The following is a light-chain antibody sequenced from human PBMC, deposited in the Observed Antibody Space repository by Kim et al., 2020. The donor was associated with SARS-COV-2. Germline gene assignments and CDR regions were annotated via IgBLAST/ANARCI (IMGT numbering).Light chain of an antibody. J-gene: IGKJ4*01. CDR3: QQYGSTVLT. V-gene: IGKV3-20*01. CDR1: QSVSGSF. Sequence: SPGERATLSCRAIQSVSGSFLAWYQQKPGQAPRLLIHAASSRATGISDRFVGSGSGTDFTLTISRLEPEDFAVYYCQQYGSTVLTFGGGTKVDIK. CDR2: AAS.